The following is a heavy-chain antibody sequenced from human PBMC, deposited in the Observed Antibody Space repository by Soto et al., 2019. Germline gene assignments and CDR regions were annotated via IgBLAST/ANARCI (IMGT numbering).Heavy chain of an antibody. CDR3: AKGLEGARLWSRGHLYYYYGMDV. CDR2: ISYDGSNK. CDR1: GFTFSSYG. V-gene: IGHV3-30*18. J-gene: IGHJ6*02. Sequence: GGSLRLSCAASGFTFSSYGMHWFRQAPGKGLEWVAVISYDGSNKYYAESVKGRLTIARDNSKNTLYLQMISLRAEDTAAYSCAKGLEGARLWSRGHLYYYYGMDVWGQGTTVTVSS. D-gene: IGHD5-18*01.